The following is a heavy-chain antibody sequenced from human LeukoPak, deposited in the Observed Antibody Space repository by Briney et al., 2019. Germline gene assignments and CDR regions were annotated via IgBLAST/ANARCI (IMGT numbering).Heavy chain of an antibody. V-gene: IGHV3-23*01. CDR2: ISESGSST. D-gene: IGHD2-2*01. Sequence: PGRSLRLSCAAAGFTFSTYAMSWVRQAPGKGLEWVSGISESGSSTYYADSVKGRFTISRDNSKNTLHLQMNSLRAEDTAVYYCAKVVATEDSWGQGTLVTVSS. CDR3: AKVVATEDS. CDR1: GFTFSTYA. J-gene: IGHJ4*02.